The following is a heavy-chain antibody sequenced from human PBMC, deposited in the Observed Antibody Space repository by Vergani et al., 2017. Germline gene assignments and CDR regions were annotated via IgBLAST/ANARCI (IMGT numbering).Heavy chain of an antibody. Sequence: EVQMVESGGGLVKPGGSLRLSCVASGFTFSHYSMNWVRQAPGKGLEWVSSISGNNDDVYYADSVKGRFTISRDNAKNSLYLDMSSLRAEYTAVYYCAKVGRSEVAGTFGAFDIWGQGTMVTVSS. CDR1: GFTFSHYS. J-gene: IGHJ3*02. CDR3: AKVGRSEVAGTFGAFDI. V-gene: IGHV3-21*04. D-gene: IGHD6-19*01. CDR2: ISGNNDDV.